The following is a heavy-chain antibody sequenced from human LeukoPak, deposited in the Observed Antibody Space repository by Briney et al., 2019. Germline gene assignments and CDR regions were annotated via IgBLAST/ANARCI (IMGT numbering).Heavy chain of an antibody. D-gene: IGHD4-17*01. CDR2: ISSSNTYI. Sequence: GGSLRLSCAASGFTFSSYSMNWVRQAPGKGLEWVSSISSSNTYIYYADSVKGRFTISRDNAKNSLYLQMNSLRAEDTAVYYCAKDMTTVTTPRPYWGQGTLVTVSS. V-gene: IGHV3-21*04. CDR3: AKDMTTVTTPRPY. J-gene: IGHJ4*02. CDR1: GFTFSSYS.